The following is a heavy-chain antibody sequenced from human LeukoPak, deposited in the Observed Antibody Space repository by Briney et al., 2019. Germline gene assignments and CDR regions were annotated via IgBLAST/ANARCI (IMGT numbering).Heavy chain of an antibody. CDR3: ARGAVAGRFSLRPTGAYYMDV. V-gene: IGHV1-18*01. CDR1: GYTFTSYG. Sequence: ASVKVSCKASGYTFTSYGISWVRQAPGQGLEWMGWISAYNGNTNYAQKLQGRVTMTTDTSTSTAYMELRSLRSDDTAVYYCARGAVAGRFSLRPTGAYYMDVWGNVTTVTVSS. D-gene: IGHD6-13*01. J-gene: IGHJ6*03. CDR2: ISAYNGNT.